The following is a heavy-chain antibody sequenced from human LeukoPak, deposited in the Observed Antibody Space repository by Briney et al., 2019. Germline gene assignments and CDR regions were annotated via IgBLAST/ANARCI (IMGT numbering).Heavy chain of an antibody. CDR1: GGSISGYY. D-gene: IGHD6-19*01. J-gene: IGHJ4*02. V-gene: IGHV4-59*01. CDR2: FYYSGST. Sequence: SETLSLTCTVSGGSISGYYWNWMRQPPGKGLEWIGYFYYSGSTNYNPSLRGRITISLDTSKNQFSLTLSSVTAADTAVYYCAGGSGWLFDYWGQGIPVTVS. CDR3: AGGSGWLFDY.